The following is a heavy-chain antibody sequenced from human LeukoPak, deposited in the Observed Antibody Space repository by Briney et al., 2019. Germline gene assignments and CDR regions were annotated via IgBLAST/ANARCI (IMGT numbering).Heavy chain of an antibody. CDR1: GYSFTSYW. V-gene: IGHV5-51*01. Sequence: PGESLKISCKGSGYSFTSYWIGWVRQMPGKGLEGMGIIYPGDSDTRYSPSFQGQVTISADKSISTAYLQWSSLKASDTAMYYCQRQEDYYDSSGYSRFVTDYWGQGTLVTVSS. J-gene: IGHJ4*02. D-gene: IGHD3-22*01. CDR3: QRQEDYYDSSGYSRFVTDY. CDR2: IYPGDSDT.